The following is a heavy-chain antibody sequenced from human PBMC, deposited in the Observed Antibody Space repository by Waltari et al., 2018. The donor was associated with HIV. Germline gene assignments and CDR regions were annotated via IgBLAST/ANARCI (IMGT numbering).Heavy chain of an antibody. J-gene: IGHJ4*02. CDR2: ISSSGSYT. V-gene: IGHV3-11*05. CDR3: ASLGSTVTTHFDY. Sequence: QVHLVESGGGLVMPGGYRRLSSGAPGFTCSYYYMSWIRKAPGKGLEWVAYISSSGSYTKYGDSVKGRFTISRDNAKNSLYLQMNSLRAEDTAVYYCASLGSTVTTHFDYWGQGTLVTVSS. D-gene: IGHD4-17*01. CDR1: GFTCSYYY.